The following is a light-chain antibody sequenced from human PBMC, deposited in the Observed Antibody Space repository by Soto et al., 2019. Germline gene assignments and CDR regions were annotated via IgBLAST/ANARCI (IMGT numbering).Light chain of an antibody. J-gene: IGKJ1*01. V-gene: IGKV1-5*03. CDR2: KAS. Sequence: DIPMTQSPSTLSASVGDRVTITCRASQSIDSWLAWYQQQPGKAPKVLIYKASSLQSGVPSRFSGSGSGREFTLTISSLQPDDFATYYCQQYKSYSTFGQGTKVEIK. CDR1: QSIDSW. CDR3: QQYKSYST.